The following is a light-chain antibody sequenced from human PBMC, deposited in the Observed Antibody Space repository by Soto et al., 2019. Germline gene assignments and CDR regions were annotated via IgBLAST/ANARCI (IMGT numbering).Light chain of an antibody. CDR3: SSYTSSSTLGV. J-gene: IGLJ1*01. CDR1: SSDVGGYIY. CDR2: DAT. Sequence: QSALTQPASVSGSPGQSITISCTGTSSDVGGYIYVSWYQQHPGKAPKLMIYDATNRPSGVSNRFSGSKSGNTASLTISGLQAEDEADYYCSSYTSSSTLGVFGTGTKVTV. V-gene: IGLV2-14*01.